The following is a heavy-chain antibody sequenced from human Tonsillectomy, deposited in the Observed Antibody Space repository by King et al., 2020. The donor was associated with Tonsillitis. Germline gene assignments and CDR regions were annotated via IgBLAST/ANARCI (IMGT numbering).Heavy chain of an antibody. V-gene: IGHV3-21*01. CDR3: ARDKPQSRGPAYFDY. J-gene: IGHJ4*02. CDR1: GFTFSSYS. D-gene: IGHD3-10*01. Sequence: VQLVESGGGLVKPGGSLRLSCAASGFTFSSYSMNWVRQAPGKGLEWVSSISSSSSYIYYADSVKGRFTISRDNAKNSLYLQMNSLRAEDTAVYYCARDKPQSRGPAYFDYWGQGTLVTVSS. CDR2: ISSSSSYI.